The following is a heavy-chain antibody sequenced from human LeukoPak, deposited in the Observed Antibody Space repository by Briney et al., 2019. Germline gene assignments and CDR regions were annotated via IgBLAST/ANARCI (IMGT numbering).Heavy chain of an antibody. Sequence: PGGSLRLSCTASGFTFNNYAMTWVRQAPGKGLEWVSAITGSGVSTDYADSVKGRFTISRDNSKNTIYLQMNSLRAEDTAVYYCARDFLPSDTAMPEYYFDYWGQGTLVTVSS. V-gene: IGHV3-23*01. CDR1: GFTFNNYA. CDR2: ITGSGVST. J-gene: IGHJ4*02. CDR3: ARDFLPSDTAMPEYYFDY. D-gene: IGHD5-18*01.